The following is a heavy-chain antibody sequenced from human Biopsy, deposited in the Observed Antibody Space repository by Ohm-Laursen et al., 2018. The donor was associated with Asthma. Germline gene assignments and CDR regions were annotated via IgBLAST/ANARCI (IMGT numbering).Heavy chain of an antibody. Sequence: SQTLSLTCTVSGDSITSGGCCWNWIRQHPGMGLEWIGNIHHSGTSYFNPSLKSRVSFSRDTSKNQFSLRLSSVTAADTAMYYCARIPRRSGSYFVDYWGQGTLVTVSS. CDR2: IHHSGTS. CDR3: ARIPRRSGSYFVDY. CDR1: GDSITSGGCC. V-gene: IGHV4-31*03. D-gene: IGHD3-22*01. J-gene: IGHJ4*02.